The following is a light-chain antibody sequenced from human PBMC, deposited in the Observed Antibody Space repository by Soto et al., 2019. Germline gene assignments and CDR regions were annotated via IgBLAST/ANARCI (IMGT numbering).Light chain of an antibody. CDR3: CSYTTSSTYV. J-gene: IGLJ1*01. V-gene: IGLV2-8*01. Sequence: QSALTQPPSASGSPGQTVAISCTGTSSDVGAYNYVSWYQQHPGKAPKLMIYDVIERPSGVPARFSGSKSGNTASLTVSGLQPEDEVDYYCCSYTTSSTYVFGTGTKLTVL. CDR2: DVI. CDR1: SSDVGAYNY.